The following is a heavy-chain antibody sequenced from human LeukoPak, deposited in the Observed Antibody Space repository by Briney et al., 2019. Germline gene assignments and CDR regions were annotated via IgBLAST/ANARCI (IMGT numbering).Heavy chain of an antibody. CDR2: INHSGST. CDR1: GGSFSGYD. J-gene: IGHJ4*02. V-gene: IGHV4-34*01. D-gene: IGHD3-10*01. Sequence: PSETLSLTCAVYGGSFSGYDWSWIRQPPGKGLERIGEINHSGSTNYNPSLKSRVTISVDTSKNQFSLKLSSVTAADTAVYYCARGQGSGSNLWGQGTLVTVSS. CDR3: ARGQGSGSNL.